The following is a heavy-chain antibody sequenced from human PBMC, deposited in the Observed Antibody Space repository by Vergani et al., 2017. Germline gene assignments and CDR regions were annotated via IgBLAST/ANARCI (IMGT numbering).Heavy chain of an antibody. J-gene: IGHJ5*02. Sequence: QLQLQESGPGLVKPSETLSLTCTVSGGPITYGAFYWGWIRQSPGKGLEWIGSIYYSENKFYNPSLESRVTLSIDTTKNQFSLKLKSVTAADTAVYYCARCFRDEGVIYGVTVENWFDPWGQGTLVTVSS. V-gene: IGHV4-39*01. CDR2: IYYSENK. CDR3: ARCFRDEGVIYGVTVENWFDP. CDR1: GGPITYGAFY. D-gene: IGHD2-21*01.